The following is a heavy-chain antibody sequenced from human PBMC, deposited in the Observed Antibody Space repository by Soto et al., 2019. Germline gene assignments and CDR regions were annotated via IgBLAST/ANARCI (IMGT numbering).Heavy chain of an antibody. CDR1: GYTFTGYY. J-gene: IGHJ6*02. Sequence: ASVKVSCKASGYTFTGYYMHWVRQAPGQGLEWMGWINPNSGGTNYAQKFQGWVTMTRDTSISTAYMELSRLRSDDTAVYYCAGGGGGQLWDIHYYYYGMDVWGQGTTVTVSS. V-gene: IGHV1-2*04. CDR3: AGGGGGQLWDIHYYYYGMDV. CDR2: INPNSGGT. D-gene: IGHD5-18*01.